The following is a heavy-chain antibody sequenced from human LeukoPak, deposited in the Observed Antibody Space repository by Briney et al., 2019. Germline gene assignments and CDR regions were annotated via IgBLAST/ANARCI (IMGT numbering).Heavy chain of an antibody. CDR2: ISYDGSNK. CDR3: ARVSYSSGWESFGAFDI. CDR1: EFTFSSYA. V-gene: IGHV3-30*04. D-gene: IGHD6-19*01. J-gene: IGHJ3*02. Sequence: GGSLRLSCAASEFTFSSYAMHWVRQAPGKGLEWVAVISYDGSNKYYADSVKGRFTISRDNSKNTLYLQMNSLRAEDTAVYYCARVSYSSGWESFGAFDIWGQGTMVTVSS.